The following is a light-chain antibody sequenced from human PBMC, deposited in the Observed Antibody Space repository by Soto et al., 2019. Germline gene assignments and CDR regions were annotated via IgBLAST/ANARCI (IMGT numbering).Light chain of an antibody. J-gene: IGLJ2*01. CDR1: SSDVGGYNY. CDR2: EVS. Sequence: QSALTQPASVSGSPGQSITISCTGTSSDVGGYNYVSWYQHHPGRAPKLIIYEVSDRPSGVSNRFSGSKSGNTASLTISGLQAEDEADYYCTSYTSSSTLVFGGGTQLTVL. V-gene: IGLV2-14*01. CDR3: TSYTSSSTLV.